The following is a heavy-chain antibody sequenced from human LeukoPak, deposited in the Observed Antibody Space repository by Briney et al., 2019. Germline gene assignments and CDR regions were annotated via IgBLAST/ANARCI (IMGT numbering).Heavy chain of an antibody. CDR1: GYTFTGYY. J-gene: IGHJ4*02. CDR3: ARVTAESVTIFGVGETYYFDY. Sequence: ASVKVSCKASGYTFTGYYMHWVRQAPGQGLEWMGWISAYNGNTNYAQKLQGRVTMTTDTSTSTAYMELRSLRSDDTAVYYCARVTAESVTIFGVGETYYFDYWGQGTLVTVSS. D-gene: IGHD3-3*01. V-gene: IGHV1-18*04. CDR2: ISAYNGNT.